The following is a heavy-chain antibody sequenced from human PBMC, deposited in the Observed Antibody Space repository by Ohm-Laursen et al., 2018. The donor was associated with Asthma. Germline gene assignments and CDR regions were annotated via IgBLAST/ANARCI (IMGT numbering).Heavy chain of an antibody. D-gene: IGHD2-2*01. V-gene: IGHV3-30-3*01. CDR3: ARMGYCSSTSCYSYYYYGMDV. Sequence: LSLTCAASGFTFSSYAMHWVRQAPGKGLEWVAVISYDGSNKYYADSVKGRFTISRDNSKNTLYLQMNSLRAEDTAVYYCARMGYCSSTSCYSYYYYGMDVWGQGTTVTVSS. CDR2: ISYDGSNK. J-gene: IGHJ6*02. CDR1: GFTFSSYA.